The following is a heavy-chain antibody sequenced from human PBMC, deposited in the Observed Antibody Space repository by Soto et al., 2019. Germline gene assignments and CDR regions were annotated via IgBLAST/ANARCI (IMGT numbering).Heavy chain of an antibody. D-gene: IGHD7-27*01. CDR2: IYYSGST. J-gene: IGHJ3*02. CDR3: AREKLGIRAFDI. Sequence: PSETLSLTCTVSGGSISIGDYYWSWIRQPPGKGLEWIGYIYYSGSTYYNPSLKSRVTISVDTSKNQFSLKLSSVTAADTAVYYCAREKLGIRAFDIWGQGTMVTVS. CDR1: GGSISIGDYY. V-gene: IGHV4-30-4*01.